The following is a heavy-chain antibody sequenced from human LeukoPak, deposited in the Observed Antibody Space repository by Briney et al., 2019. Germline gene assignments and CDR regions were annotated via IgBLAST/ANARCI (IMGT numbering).Heavy chain of an antibody. Sequence: GASVKVSCKASGYTFTGYYMHWVRQAPGQGLEWMGRINPNSGNTGYAQKFQGRVTMTRNTSISTAYMELSSLRSEDTAVYYCATDYGDYGLGYWGQGTLVTVSS. CDR3: ATDYGDYGLGY. CDR2: INPNSGNT. CDR1: GYTFTGYY. J-gene: IGHJ4*02. V-gene: IGHV1-8*02. D-gene: IGHD4-17*01.